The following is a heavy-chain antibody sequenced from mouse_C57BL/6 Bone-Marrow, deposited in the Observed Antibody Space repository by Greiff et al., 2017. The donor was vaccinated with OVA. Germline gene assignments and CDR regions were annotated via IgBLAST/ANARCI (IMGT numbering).Heavy chain of an antibody. CDR1: GFSLTSYG. CDR3: GSGSW. CDR2: IWGVGST. J-gene: IGHJ3*02. V-gene: IGHV2-6*01. Sequence: VKVVESGPGLVAPSQSLSITCTVSGFSLTSYGVDWVRQSPGKGLEWLGVIWGVGSTNYNSALKSRLRISKENSKSQVFLKMNSLQTDDTAMYYCGSGSWWGQGTLVTVAA.